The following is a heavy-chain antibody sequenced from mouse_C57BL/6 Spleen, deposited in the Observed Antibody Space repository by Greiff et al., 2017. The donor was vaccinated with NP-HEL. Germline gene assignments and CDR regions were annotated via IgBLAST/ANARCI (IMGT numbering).Heavy chain of an antibody. CDR1: GYTFTGYW. V-gene: IGHV1-9*01. J-gene: IGHJ2*01. D-gene: IGHD1-1*01. Sequence: VQLQQSGAELMKPGASVKLSCKATGYTFTGYWIEWVKQRPGHGLEWIGEILPGSGSTNYNEKFKGKATFTADTSSNTAYMQLSSLTTEDSAIYYCARRASITTVVATDYFDYWGQGTTLTVSS. CDR2: ILPGSGST. CDR3: ARRASITTVVATDYFDY.